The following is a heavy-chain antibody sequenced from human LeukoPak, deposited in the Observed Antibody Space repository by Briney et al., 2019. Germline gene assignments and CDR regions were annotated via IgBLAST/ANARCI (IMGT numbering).Heavy chain of an antibody. D-gene: IGHD6-19*01. CDR3: ARDGAVAGDDDAFDI. Sequence: PGGSLRLSCAASGFTFSSYGMHWVRQAPGKGLEWVAVIWYDGSNKYYADSVKGRFTICRDNSKNTLYLQMNSLRAEDTAVYYCARDGAVAGDDDAFDIWGQGTMVTVSS. V-gene: IGHV3-33*01. J-gene: IGHJ3*02. CDR1: GFTFSSYG. CDR2: IWYDGSNK.